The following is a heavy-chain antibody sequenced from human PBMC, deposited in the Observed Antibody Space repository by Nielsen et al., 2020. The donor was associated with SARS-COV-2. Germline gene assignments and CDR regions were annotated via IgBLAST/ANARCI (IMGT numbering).Heavy chain of an antibody. CDR3: AREASGYDHYKYGMDV. J-gene: IGHJ6*02. CDR2: IYFTGRT. Sequence: SETLSLTCTVSGASISSGGYFWSWIRQHPGKGLEWIGYIYFTGRTSYNPSLKSPVAMSVDTSKNQFSLDLKSVTAAGTAVYYCAREASGYDHYKYGMDVWGLGATVTVSS. CDR1: GASISSGGYF. V-gene: IGHV4-31*01. D-gene: IGHD5-12*01.